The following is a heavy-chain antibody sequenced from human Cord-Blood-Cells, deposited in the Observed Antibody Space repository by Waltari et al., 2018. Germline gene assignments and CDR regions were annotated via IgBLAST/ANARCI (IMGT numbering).Heavy chain of an antibody. CDR2: RADEGSNK. D-gene: IGHD5-18*01. V-gene: IGHV3-30*18. CDR3: AKGAGDTAMVTDY. Sequence: QVQLVESGGGVVQPGRSLRLSCAASGFTFSSYGMHWVRQAPGKGGEWVGGRADEGSNKYDADSVKGRFTISRDNSKNTLYLQMNSLRDEDTAVYYWAKGAGDTAMVTDYWGQGTLVTVSS. CDR1: GFTFSSYG. J-gene: IGHJ4*02.